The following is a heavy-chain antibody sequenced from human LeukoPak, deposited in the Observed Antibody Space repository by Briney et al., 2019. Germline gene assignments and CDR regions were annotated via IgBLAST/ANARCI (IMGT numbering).Heavy chain of an antibody. CDR1: GFTFSSYE. V-gene: IGHV3-48*03. Sequence: GGSLRLSCAASGFTFSSYEMNWVRQAPGKGLEWVSYISSSGSTKYYADSLMGRFTLSRDNAKKSLYLQMNSLRGEDTAVYYCAREALTETTFGPYDYWGQGTLVTVSS. J-gene: IGHJ4*02. CDR3: AREALTETTFGPYDY. CDR2: ISSSGSTK. D-gene: IGHD4-17*01.